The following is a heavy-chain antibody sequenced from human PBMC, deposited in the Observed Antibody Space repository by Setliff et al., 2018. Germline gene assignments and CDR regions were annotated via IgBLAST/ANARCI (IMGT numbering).Heavy chain of an antibody. J-gene: IGHJ3*02. CDR3: ARGYPVTFDI. D-gene: IGHD1-1*01. Sequence: LRLSCAASGFTFRSYAMNWIRQAPGKGLEWVSAISGSGGSTYYADSVKGRFTISRDNAKNSLYLQMNSLRAEDTAVYYCARGYPVTFDIWGQGTMVTVSS. CDR2: ISGSGGST. CDR1: GFTFRSYA. V-gene: IGHV3-23*01.